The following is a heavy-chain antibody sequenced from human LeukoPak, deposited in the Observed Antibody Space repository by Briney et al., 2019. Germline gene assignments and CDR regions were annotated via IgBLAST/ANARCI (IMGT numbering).Heavy chain of an antibody. V-gene: IGHV3-11*01. Sequence: SGGSLRLSCAASGFTFSDYYMSWIRQAPGKGLEWVSYISSSGSTIYYADSVKGRFTISRDNAKNSLYLQMNSLRAEDTAVYYCARGSFTTVTTFVDYWGQGTLVTVSS. CDR2: ISSSGSTI. D-gene: IGHD4-17*01. CDR1: GFTFSDYY. CDR3: ARGSFTTVTTFVDY. J-gene: IGHJ4*02.